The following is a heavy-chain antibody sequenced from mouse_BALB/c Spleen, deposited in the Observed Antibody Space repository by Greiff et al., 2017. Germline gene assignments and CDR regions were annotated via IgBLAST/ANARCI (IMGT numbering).Heavy chain of an antibody. CDR3: SAYGNWGCAY. V-gene: IGHV14-4*02. D-gene: IGHD2-1*01. Sequence: VQLQQSGAELARSGASVKLSCTASGFNIKDYYMHWVKQRPEQGLEWIGWIDPENGDTEYAPKVQGKATMTADTTSNTAYLQLGSLASEDTAVYYCSAYGNWGCAYWGQGTLVTVAA. J-gene: IGHJ3*01. CDR1: GFNIKDYY. CDR2: IDPENGDT.